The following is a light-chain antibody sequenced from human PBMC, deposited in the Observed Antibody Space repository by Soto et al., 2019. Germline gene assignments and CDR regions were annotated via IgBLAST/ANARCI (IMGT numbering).Light chain of an antibody. Sequence: QSALTQPPSASGSPGQSVTISCTGTSSDVGGYNFVSWYQQHPGKVPKLIIYEVTKRPSGVPDRFSGSKSGNTASLTVSGLQAEDEADYYCSSYGGSNNRYVFGTGTKLT. CDR1: SSDVGGYNF. CDR2: EVT. J-gene: IGLJ1*01. CDR3: SSYGGSNNRYV. V-gene: IGLV2-8*01.